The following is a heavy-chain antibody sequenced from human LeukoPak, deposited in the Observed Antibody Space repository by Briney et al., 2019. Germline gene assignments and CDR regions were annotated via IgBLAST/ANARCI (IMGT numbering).Heavy chain of an antibody. Sequence: ASVKVSCKASGGTFSSYAISWVRQAPGQGLEWMGGIIPIFGTANYAQKFQGRVTITTDESTSTAYMELSSLRSEDTAVYYCARDQLELRGNWFDPWGQGTLVWVSS. V-gene: IGHV1-69*05. CDR2: IIPIFGTA. CDR1: GGTFSSYA. D-gene: IGHD1-7*01. CDR3: ARDQLELRGNWFDP. J-gene: IGHJ5*02.